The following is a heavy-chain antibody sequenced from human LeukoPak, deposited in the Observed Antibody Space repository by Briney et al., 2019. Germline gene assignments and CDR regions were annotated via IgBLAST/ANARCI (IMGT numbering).Heavy chain of an antibody. Sequence: PSETLSLTCTVSGGSIGSYYWSWIRQPPGKGLEWIGYTHYSGSTNYNPSLKSRVTISVDTSKNQFSLKLSSLTAADTAVYYCARQGAGVPFDYWGRGTLVTVSS. D-gene: IGHD3-10*01. CDR1: GGSIGSYY. J-gene: IGHJ4*02. CDR3: ARQGAGVPFDY. CDR2: THYSGST. V-gene: IGHV4-59*08.